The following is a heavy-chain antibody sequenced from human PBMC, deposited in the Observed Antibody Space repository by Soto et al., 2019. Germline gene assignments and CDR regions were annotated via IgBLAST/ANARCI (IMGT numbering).Heavy chain of an antibody. D-gene: IGHD3-3*01. V-gene: IGHV1-69*12. CDR1: GGTFSSYA. Sequence: QVQLVQSGAEVKKPGSSVKVSCKASGGTFSSYAISWVRQAPGQGLEWMGGIIPIFGTANYAQKFQGRVTITADESTSTAYMELSSLRSEDTAVYYCASAIFGVVHYYYYGMDVWGQGTTVTVSS. J-gene: IGHJ6*02. CDR2: IIPIFGTA. CDR3: ASAIFGVVHYYYYGMDV.